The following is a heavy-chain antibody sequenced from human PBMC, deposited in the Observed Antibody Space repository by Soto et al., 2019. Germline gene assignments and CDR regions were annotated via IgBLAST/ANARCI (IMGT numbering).Heavy chain of an antibody. Sequence: GGSLRLSCAASGFTFSSYGMHWVRQAPGKGLEWVAVISYDGSNKYYADSVKGRFTISRDNSKNTLYLQMNSLRAEDTAVYYCAKERGYSGYDYLYYYGMEVWGQGTTVTVS. J-gene: IGHJ6*02. V-gene: IGHV3-30*18. D-gene: IGHD5-12*01. CDR2: ISYDGSNK. CDR1: GFTFSSYG. CDR3: AKERGYSGYDYLYYYGMEV.